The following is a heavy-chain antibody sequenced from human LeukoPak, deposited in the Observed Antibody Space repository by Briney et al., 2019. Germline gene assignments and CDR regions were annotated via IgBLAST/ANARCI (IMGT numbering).Heavy chain of an antibody. J-gene: IGHJ6*02. V-gene: IGHV4-34*01. D-gene: IGHD3-3*01. CDR2: INHSGST. CDR3: ARLNRYYDFWSGYYGYYYGMDV. Sequence: SETLSLTCAVYGGSFSGYYWSWIRQPPGKGLEWIGEINHSGSTNYNPSLKSRATISVDTSKNRFSLKLSSVTAADTAVYYCARLNRYYDFWSGYYGYYYGMDVWGRGTTVTVSS. CDR1: GGSFSGYY.